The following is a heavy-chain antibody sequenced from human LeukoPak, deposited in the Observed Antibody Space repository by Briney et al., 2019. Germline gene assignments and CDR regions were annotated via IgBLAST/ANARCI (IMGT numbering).Heavy chain of an antibody. V-gene: IGHV1-46*01. CDR3: ARERFGYDGSALRFDP. J-gene: IGHJ5*02. Sequence: ASVKVSCKASGYSFTDYYIHWVRQAPGQGLEWMGIINPSAVDTTYAQKFQGRVTMTRDTSTSTVYMELSSLRSDDTAVYYCARERFGYDGSALRFDPWGQGTLVTVSS. CDR2: INPSAVDT. D-gene: IGHD3-22*01. CDR1: GYSFTDYY.